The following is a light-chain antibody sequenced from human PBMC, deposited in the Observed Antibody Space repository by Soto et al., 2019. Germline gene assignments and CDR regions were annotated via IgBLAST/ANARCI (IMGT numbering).Light chain of an antibody. J-gene: IGLJ3*02. CDR1: SGHSSYA. V-gene: IGLV4-69*01. CDR2: LNSDGSH. CDR3: QTWGTGIQV. Sequence: QLVLTQSPSASASLGASVKLTCTLSSGHSSYAIAWHQQQPEKGPRYLMKLNSDGSHNKGDGIPDRFSGSSSGADRYLTISSLQSEDEADYYCQTWGTGIQVFGGGTKLTVL.